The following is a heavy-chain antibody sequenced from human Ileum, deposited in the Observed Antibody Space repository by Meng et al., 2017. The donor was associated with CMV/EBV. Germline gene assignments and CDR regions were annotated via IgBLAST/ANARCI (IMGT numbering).Heavy chain of an antibody. Sequence: LSFAASGCTFRSYWMHWARQVPGKGLVWVARINTDGSRTNYADSVKGRFTISRDNAKNTVYLQMNSLRVDDTAMYYCVRDDSGCGDYWGQGTLVTVSS. D-gene: IGHD3-22*01. CDR3: VRDDSGCGDY. V-gene: IGHV3-74*01. J-gene: IGHJ4*02. CDR2: INTDGSRT. CDR1: GCTFRSYW.